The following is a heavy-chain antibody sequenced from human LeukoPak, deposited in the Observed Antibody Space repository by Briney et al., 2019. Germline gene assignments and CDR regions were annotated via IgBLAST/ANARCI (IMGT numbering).Heavy chain of an antibody. D-gene: IGHD3-10*01. CDR1: GYTLTSYD. CDR3: ARGLSMARGVHTD. V-gene: IGHV1-8*01. J-gene: IGHJ4*02. CDR2: MNPNSGNA. Sequence: ASVKVSCKASGYTLTSYDINWVRQATGQGLEWMGWMNPNSGNAGYAQKFQGRVTMTRNTSTSTAYMELSSLRSEDTAVYYCARGLSMARGVHTDWGQGTLVTVSS.